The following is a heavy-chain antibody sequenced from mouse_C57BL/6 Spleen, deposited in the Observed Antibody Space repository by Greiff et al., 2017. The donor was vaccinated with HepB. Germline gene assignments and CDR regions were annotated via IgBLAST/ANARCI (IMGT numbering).Heavy chain of an antibody. CDR2: IWGGGST. CDR1: GFSLTSYG. J-gene: IGHJ3*01. CDR3: AKRDGNYEAWFAY. Sequence: QVQLKESGPGLVAPSQRLSITCTVSGFSLTSYGLDWVRQPPGKGLEWLGVIWGGGSTNYNSALMSRLSISKDNSKSQVFLKRNSLQTDDTAMYYCAKRDGNYEAWFAYWGQGTLVTVSA. V-gene: IGHV2-9*01. D-gene: IGHD2-1*01.